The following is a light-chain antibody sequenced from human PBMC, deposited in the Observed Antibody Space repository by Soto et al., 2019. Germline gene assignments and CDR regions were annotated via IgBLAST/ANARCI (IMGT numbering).Light chain of an antibody. J-gene: IGLJ2*01. CDR3: SSYAGSNRVV. V-gene: IGLV2-8*01. CDR2: EVS. Sequence: QSALTQPPSASGSPGQSVTISCTGTSSDVGGYNYDSWYQQQPGKAPKLMIYEVSKRPSGVPERFSGSKSGNTASLTVSGLQAEDEADYYCSSYAGSNRVVFGGGTKLTVL. CDR1: SSDVGGYNY.